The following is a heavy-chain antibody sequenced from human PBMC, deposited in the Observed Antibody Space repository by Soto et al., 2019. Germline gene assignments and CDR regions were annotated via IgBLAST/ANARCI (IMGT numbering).Heavy chain of an antibody. J-gene: IGHJ6*03. Sequence: SETLSLTCTVSGGSISSYYWSWFRQPPGKGLEWIGYIYYSGSTNYNPSLKSRVTISVDTSKNQFSLKLSSVTAADTAVYYCARVKLRFLEWLSPMDVWGKGTTVTVSS. V-gene: IGHV4-59*01. D-gene: IGHD3-3*01. CDR2: IYYSGST. CDR3: ARVKLRFLEWLSPMDV. CDR1: GGSISSYY.